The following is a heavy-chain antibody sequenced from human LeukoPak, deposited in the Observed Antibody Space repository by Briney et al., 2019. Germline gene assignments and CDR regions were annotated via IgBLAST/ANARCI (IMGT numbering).Heavy chain of an antibody. V-gene: IGHV1-24*01. Sequence: ASVKVSCKVSGYTLTELSMHWVRQAPGKGLEWLGGFDPEDGETIYAQKFQGRVTMTEDTSTDTAYMELSSLRSEDTAVYYCATDRHSDGVLGWFDPWGQGTLVTVSS. CDR2: FDPEDGET. CDR1: GYTLTELS. CDR3: ATDRHSDGVLGWFDP. D-gene: IGHD2-21*02. J-gene: IGHJ5*02.